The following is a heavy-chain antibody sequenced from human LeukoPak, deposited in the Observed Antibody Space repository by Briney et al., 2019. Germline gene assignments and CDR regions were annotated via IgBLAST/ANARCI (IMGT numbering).Heavy chain of an antibody. V-gene: IGHV4-4*09. CDR2: IYTTGRT. CDR1: GGSVNSYC. J-gene: IGHJ3*02. CDR3: AKILGSGVWYGFDI. Sequence: SETLSLTCSVSGGSVNSYCWSWIRQPPGKGLEWIGYIYTTGRTNYNPSLKSRVTISVDTSKNQFSLKLSSVTAADTAVYYCAKILGSGVWYGFDIWGQGTMVTVSS. D-gene: IGHD7-27*01.